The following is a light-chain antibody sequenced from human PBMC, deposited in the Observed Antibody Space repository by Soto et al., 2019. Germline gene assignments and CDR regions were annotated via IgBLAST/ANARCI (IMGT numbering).Light chain of an antibody. Sequence: QSALTQPASVSGSPGQSITISCTGTSSDVGRYNLVSWYQQFPDKAPKLMIYEVRERSSGVSNRFSGSKSGNTASLTISGLQAEDEADYYCSSYAGSSTFVVFGGGTKLTVL. CDR2: EVR. J-gene: IGLJ2*01. V-gene: IGLV2-23*02. CDR1: SSDVGRYNL. CDR3: SSYAGSSTFVV.